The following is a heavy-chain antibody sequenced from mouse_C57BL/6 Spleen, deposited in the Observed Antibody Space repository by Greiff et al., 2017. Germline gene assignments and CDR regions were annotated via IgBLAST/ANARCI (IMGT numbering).Heavy chain of an antibody. CDR2: IDPSDSDT. D-gene: IGHD1-1*01. J-gene: IGHJ2*01. V-gene: IGHV1-52*01. CDR3: ARGNYGSNYFDY. Sequence: QVQLQQPGAELVRPGSSVKLSCKASGYTFTSYWMHWVKQRPIQGLEWIGNIDPSDSDTHYNQKFKDKATLTVDKSSSTAYMQLSSLTSEDSAVYYCARGNYGSNYFDYWGQGTTLTVSS. CDR1: GYTFTSYW.